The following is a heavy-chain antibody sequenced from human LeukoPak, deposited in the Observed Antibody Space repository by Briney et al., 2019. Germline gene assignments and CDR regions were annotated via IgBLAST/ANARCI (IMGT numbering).Heavy chain of an antibody. J-gene: IGHJ4*02. Sequence: PGGSLRLSCAASGFTFSSYGMHWVRQAPGKGLEWVAVISYDGSNKYYADSVKGRFTISRDNSKNTLYLQMNSLRAEDTAVYYCAKDLTGSYAPIDYWGQGTLVTVSS. CDR1: GFTFSSYG. CDR2: ISYDGSNK. D-gene: IGHD1-26*01. CDR3: AKDLTGSYAPIDY. V-gene: IGHV3-30*18.